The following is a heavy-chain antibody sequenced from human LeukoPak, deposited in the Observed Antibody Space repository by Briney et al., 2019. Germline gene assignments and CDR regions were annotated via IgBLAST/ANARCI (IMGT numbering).Heavy chain of an antibody. J-gene: IGHJ3*02. Sequence: PSETLSLTCTVSGGSISSSSYYWAWIRQPPGKGLEWIGYIYYSGSTNYNPSLKSRVTISVDTSKNQFSLKLSSVTAADTAVYYCARDLISGPGAFDIWGQGTMVTVSS. CDR2: IYYSGST. CDR1: GGSISSSSYY. V-gene: IGHV4-61*01. D-gene: IGHD2-15*01. CDR3: ARDLISGPGAFDI.